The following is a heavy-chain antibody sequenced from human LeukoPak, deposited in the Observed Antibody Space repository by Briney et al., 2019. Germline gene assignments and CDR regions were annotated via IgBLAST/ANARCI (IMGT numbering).Heavy chain of an antibody. CDR1: GDSISSYY. V-gene: IGHV4-59*08. J-gene: IGHJ4*02. Sequence: SETLSLTCTVSGDSISSYYWSWIRQPPGKGVEWIGYISHSGSTNYNPSLKSRVTISVDTSKNQFSLKLSSVTAADTAVYYCARLTIRITMVRGVPYYFDYWGQGTLVTVSS. CDR2: ISHSGST. CDR3: ARLTIRITMVRGVPYYFDY. D-gene: IGHD3-10*01.